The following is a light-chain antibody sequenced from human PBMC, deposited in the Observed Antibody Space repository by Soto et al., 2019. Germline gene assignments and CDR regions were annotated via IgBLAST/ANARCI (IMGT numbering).Light chain of an antibody. V-gene: IGKV1-27*01. CDR1: QGISDY. J-gene: IGKJ4*01. Sequence: DIQMTQSPSSLSASVGDRVTITCRASQGISDYLAWYQQKPGKVPKLLIYGALTLRSGVPSRFSGSGSGTDYTLTISSLQPEDVATYYCQKYNIAPLTFGGGTKVEIK. CDR3: QKYNIAPLT. CDR2: GAL.